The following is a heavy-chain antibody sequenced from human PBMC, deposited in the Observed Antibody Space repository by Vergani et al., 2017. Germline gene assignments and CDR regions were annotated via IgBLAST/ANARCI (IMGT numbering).Heavy chain of an antibody. J-gene: IGHJ1*01. Sequence: QVHLVESGGGVVQPGRSLRLSCVVSGFTSSYYGMHWVRQAPGKGLEWVAVISYDGTQKYYADSVKGRFTISRDNSKSTLYLQMNSLRTEDTAVYYCATKSCGTPRCQIGYFREWGQGTLVNVSS. CDR2: ISYDGTQK. V-gene: IGHV3-30*03. D-gene: IGHD2-15*01. CDR1: GFTSSYYG. CDR3: ATKSCGTPRCQIGYFRE.